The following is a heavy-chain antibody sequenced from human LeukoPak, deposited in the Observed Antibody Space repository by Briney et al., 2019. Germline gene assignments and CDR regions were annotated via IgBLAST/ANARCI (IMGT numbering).Heavy chain of an antibody. V-gene: IGHV4-61*01. CDR2: IYYSGST. D-gene: IGHD1-1*01. CDR3: ARVSWFPGTSYYYMDV. CDR1: GGSISSSSYY. Sequence: SETLSLTCTVSGGSISSSSYYWSWIRQPPGKGLEWIGHIYYSGSTNYSPSLKSRVTISVDTSKNQFSLNLTSVTAADSAMYYCARVSWFPGTSYYYMDVWGKGTTVTVSS. J-gene: IGHJ6*03.